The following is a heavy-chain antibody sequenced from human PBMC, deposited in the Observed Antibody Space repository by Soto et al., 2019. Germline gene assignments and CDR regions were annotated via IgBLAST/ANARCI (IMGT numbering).Heavy chain of an antibody. CDR3: VFPTGDYYYGMDV. V-gene: IGHV3-74*01. J-gene: IGHJ6*02. CDR1: GFTFSTYW. Sequence: EVQLVESGGGLVQPGGSLRLSCAASGFTFSTYWMHWVRQAPGKGLVWVSRINSDGSSTNYADSVKGRFTISRDNAKNTLYLQMNSLRAEDTAVYYCVFPTGDYYYGMDVWGQGTTVTVSS. D-gene: IGHD2-21*01. CDR2: INSDGSST.